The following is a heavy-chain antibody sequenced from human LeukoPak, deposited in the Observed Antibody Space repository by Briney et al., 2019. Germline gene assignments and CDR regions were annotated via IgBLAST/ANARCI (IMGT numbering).Heavy chain of an antibody. CDR3: ARGWYSHYDY. J-gene: IGHJ4*02. CDR2: ISSGSINI. V-gene: IGHV3-21*01. D-gene: IGHD1-14*01. Sequence: GGSLRLSCAASEFTFSSYRMDWVRQAPGKGLEWVASISSGSINIYYADAVQGRFTISRDNAKNSLYLQMSSLRGEDTAVYYCARGWYSHYDYSGPGTLVTVSS. CDR1: EFTFSSYR.